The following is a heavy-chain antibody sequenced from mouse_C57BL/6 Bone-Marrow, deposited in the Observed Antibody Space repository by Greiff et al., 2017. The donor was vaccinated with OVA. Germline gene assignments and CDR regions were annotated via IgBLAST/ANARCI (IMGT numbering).Heavy chain of an antibody. D-gene: IGHD1-1*01. CDR2: ISYDGSN. Sequence: EVKLEESGPGLVKPSQSLSLTCSVTGYSITSGYYWNWIRQFPGNKLEWMGYISYDGSNNYNPSLKNRISITRDTSKNQFFLKLNSVTTEDTATYYCARDRELYYFDYWGQGTTLTVSS. CDR1: GYSITSGYY. J-gene: IGHJ2*01. CDR3: ARDRELYYFDY. V-gene: IGHV3-6*01.